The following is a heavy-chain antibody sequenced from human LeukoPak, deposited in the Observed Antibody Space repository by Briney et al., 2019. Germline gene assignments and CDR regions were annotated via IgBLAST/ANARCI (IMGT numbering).Heavy chain of an antibody. CDR1: GYTFTSYY. J-gene: IGHJ3*02. Sequence: ASVKVSCKASGYTFTSYYIHWVRQAPGQGLEWMGIISPSAGSTSYAQNFQGRVTMTRDTSTSTVYMQLRSLRSEDTAVSYCARGGVTSRYDAFDIWGQGTMVTVSS. V-gene: IGHV1-46*01. CDR2: ISPSAGST. D-gene: IGHD2-21*02. CDR3: ARGGVTSRYDAFDI.